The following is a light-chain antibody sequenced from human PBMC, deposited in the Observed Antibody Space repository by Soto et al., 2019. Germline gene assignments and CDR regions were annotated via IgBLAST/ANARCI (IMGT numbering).Light chain of an antibody. Sequence: QSVLTQPASVSGSPGQSITISCTGTSSDVGSYNLVSWYQQYPGKAPKLMNYEGSKRPSGVSNRFSGSKSGNTASLTISGLQAEDEADYYCCSYAGETTLVFGGGTKLTVL. J-gene: IGLJ2*01. CDR1: SSDVGSYNL. V-gene: IGLV2-23*01. CDR2: EGS. CDR3: CSYAGETTLV.